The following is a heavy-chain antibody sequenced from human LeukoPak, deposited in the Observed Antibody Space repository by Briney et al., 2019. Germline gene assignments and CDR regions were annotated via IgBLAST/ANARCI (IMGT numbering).Heavy chain of an antibody. CDR3: AQQFYYSYINP. CDR2: SNHGGSS. D-gene: IGHD5-24*01. Sequence: SSETLSLTCGVDGGTFTGYNWTWVRQSPGKGLEWIGESNHGGSSYYAPSLRGRVTISVDTSKRQVSLKLRSVTAADTAVYYCAQQFYYSYINPWGKGTTVIVSS. V-gene: IGHV4-34*08. CDR1: GGTFTGYN. J-gene: IGHJ6*03.